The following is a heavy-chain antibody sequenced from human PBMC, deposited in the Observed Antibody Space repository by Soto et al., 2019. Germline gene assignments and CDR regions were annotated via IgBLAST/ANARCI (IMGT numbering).Heavy chain of an antibody. CDR3: ARHTIFGVVIIESNWFDP. Sequence: PGESLKISCKGSGYSFTSYWISWVRQMPGKGLEWMGRIDPSDSYTNYSPSFQGHVTISADKSISTAYLQWSSLKASDTAMYYCARHTIFGVVIIESNWFDPWGQGTLVTVSS. D-gene: IGHD3-3*01. J-gene: IGHJ5*02. CDR2: IDPSDSYT. CDR1: GYSFTSYW. V-gene: IGHV5-10-1*01.